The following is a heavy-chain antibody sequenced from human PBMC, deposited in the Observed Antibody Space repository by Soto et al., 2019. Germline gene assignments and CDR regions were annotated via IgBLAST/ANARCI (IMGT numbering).Heavy chain of an antibody. CDR1: GFTFSSYA. CDR2: LSGSGGST. CDR3: AKGSGRDV. V-gene: IGHV3-23*01. J-gene: IGHJ6*02. Sequence: GGALRLSCAASGFTFSSYAMSWFRQAPGKGLEWVSALSGSGGSTYYADSGKGRFTISRDNSKNTLDLQMNSLRAEDTAVYYCAKGSGRDVWGQGTTVTVS.